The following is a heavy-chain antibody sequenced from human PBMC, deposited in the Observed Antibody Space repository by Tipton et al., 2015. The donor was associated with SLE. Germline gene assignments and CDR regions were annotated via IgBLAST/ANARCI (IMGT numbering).Heavy chain of an antibody. D-gene: IGHD2-21*02. Sequence: TLSLTCTVSLYSIGSGFYWDWVRRPPGKGLEWIATMHHNGSTYYNPSLRSRVTISMDTSRNQFSLRLKSVTAADTAVYYCAKGPSTPPDWYLDSWGQGSLVTVSS. CDR3: AKGPSTPPDWYLDS. CDR1: LYSIGSGFY. V-gene: IGHV4-38-2*02. J-gene: IGHJ4*02. CDR2: MHHNGST.